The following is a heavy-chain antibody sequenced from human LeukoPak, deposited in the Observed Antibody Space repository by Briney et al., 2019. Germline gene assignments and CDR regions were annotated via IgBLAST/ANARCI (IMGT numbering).Heavy chain of an antibody. CDR1: GGSISSYS. D-gene: IGHD5-12*01. Sequence: SETLSLTCTVSGGSISSYSWSWIRQPPGKGLEWIGYIYYTGIPNYNPSLKSRVTISVDTSKNQISPKLTSVTAADTAVYYCARHGRYSGYELADWGQGTLVTVSS. CDR3: ARHGRYSGYELAD. CDR2: IYYTGIP. J-gene: IGHJ4*02. V-gene: IGHV4-59*08.